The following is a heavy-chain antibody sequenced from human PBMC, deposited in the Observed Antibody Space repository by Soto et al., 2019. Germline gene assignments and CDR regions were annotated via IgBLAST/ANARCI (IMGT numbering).Heavy chain of an antibody. CDR2: INPNSGGT. J-gene: IGHJ6*02. V-gene: IGHV1-2*04. D-gene: IGHD2-15*01. Sequence: ASVKVSCKASGYTFTGYYMHWVRQAPGQGLEWMGWINPNSGGTNYAQKFQGWVTMTRDTSISTAYMELGRLGSDDTAVYYCARDQESQGYCSGGSCYPSADYYYYGMDVWGQGTTVTVSS. CDR1: GYTFTGYY. CDR3: ARDQESQGYCSGGSCYPSADYYYYGMDV.